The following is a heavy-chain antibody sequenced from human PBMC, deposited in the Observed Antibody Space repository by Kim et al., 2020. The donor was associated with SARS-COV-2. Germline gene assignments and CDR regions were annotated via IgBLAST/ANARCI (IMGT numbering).Heavy chain of an antibody. CDR3: ARNYYDSSGYYSGGY. J-gene: IGHJ4*02. D-gene: IGHD3-22*01. V-gene: IGHV3-48*02. Sequence: SVKGRVTISRDNAKNSLYLQMNSLRDEDTAVYYCARNYYDSSGYYSGGYWGQGTLVTVSS.